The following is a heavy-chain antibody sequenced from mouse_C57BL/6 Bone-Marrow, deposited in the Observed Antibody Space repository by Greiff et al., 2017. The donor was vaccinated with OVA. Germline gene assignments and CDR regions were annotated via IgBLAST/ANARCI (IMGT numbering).Heavy chain of an antibody. Sequence: EVQRVESGGGLVQPGGSLKLSCAASGFTFSDYYMYWVRQTPEKRLEWVAYISNGGGSTYYPDTVKGRFTISRDNAKNTLYLQMSRLKSEDTAMYYCARHEVTTVVARDYYAMDYWGQGTSVTVSS. J-gene: IGHJ4*01. CDR1: GFTFSDYY. CDR3: ARHEVTTVVARDYYAMDY. D-gene: IGHD1-1*01. V-gene: IGHV5-12*01. CDR2: ISNGGGST.